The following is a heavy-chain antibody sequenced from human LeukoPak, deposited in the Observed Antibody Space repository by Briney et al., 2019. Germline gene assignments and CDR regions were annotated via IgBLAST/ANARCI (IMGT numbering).Heavy chain of an antibody. D-gene: IGHD2-2*01. CDR2: IYYSGST. Sequence: SETLSLTCTVSGGSISSSSYYWGWIRQPPGRGLEWIGSIYYSGSTYYNPSLKSRVTISVDTSKNQFSLKLSSVTAADTAVHYCAGYCSSTSCYADWFDPWGQGTLVTVSS. CDR3: AGYCSSTSCYADWFDP. V-gene: IGHV4-39*01. J-gene: IGHJ5*02. CDR1: GGSISSSSYY.